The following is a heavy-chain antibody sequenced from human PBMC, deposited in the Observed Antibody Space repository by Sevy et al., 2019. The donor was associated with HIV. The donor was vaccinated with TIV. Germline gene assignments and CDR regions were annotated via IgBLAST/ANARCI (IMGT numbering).Heavy chain of an antibody. CDR3: AKDVVGAYYDSSGYSDH. CDR1: GFTFTEFV. Sequence: AGSLRLSCAASGFTFTEFVMSWVRQAPGKELEWVSTINSGGGSTYYADSVKGRFTISRDNSQNTPDLQMNSLRAEDMAVYYCAKDVVGAYYDSSGYSDHWGQGTLVTVSS. J-gene: IGHJ4*02. V-gene: IGHV3-23*01. CDR2: INSGGGST. D-gene: IGHD3-22*01.